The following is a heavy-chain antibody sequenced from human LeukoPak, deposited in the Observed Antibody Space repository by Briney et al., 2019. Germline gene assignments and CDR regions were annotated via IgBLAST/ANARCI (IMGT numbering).Heavy chain of an antibody. CDR2: INPNSGGT. V-gene: IGHV1-2*02. CDR3: ARVDCSGGSCYFWFDP. Sequence: ASVKVSCKASGYTFTGYYMHWVRQAPGQGLEWMGWINPNSGGTNHAQKFQGRVTMTRDTSISTAYMELSRLRSDDTAVYYCARVDCSGGSCYFWFDPWGQGTLVTVSS. CDR1: GYTFTGYY. J-gene: IGHJ5*02. D-gene: IGHD2-15*01.